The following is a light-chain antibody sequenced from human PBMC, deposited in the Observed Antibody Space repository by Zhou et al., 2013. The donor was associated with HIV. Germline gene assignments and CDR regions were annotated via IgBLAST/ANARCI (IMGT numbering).Light chain of an antibody. CDR2: AAS. CDR3: QQYYSYPPT. CDR1: QGISSY. J-gene: IGKJ1*01. V-gene: IGKV1-9*01. Sequence: DIQLTQSPSFLSASVGDRVTITCRASQGISSYLAWYQQKPGKAPKLLIYAASTLQSGVPSRFSGSGSGTDFTLTVSCLQSEDFATYFCQQYYSYPPTFGQGTGVEVK.